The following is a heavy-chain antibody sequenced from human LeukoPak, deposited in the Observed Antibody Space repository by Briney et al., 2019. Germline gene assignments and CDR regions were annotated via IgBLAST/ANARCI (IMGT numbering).Heavy chain of an antibody. CDR3: AGEMAKKGGNAFDI. D-gene: IGHD5-24*01. CDR2: IDDSGST. Sequence: SETLSLTCAVSGVSISSSRYYWVWIRQPPGKGLEGIGSIDDSGSTYFNPARKSLGTICVDASKYQFSLKLSSVPAADTAVYYCAGEMAKKGGNAFDIWGQGTMVSVSS. CDR1: GVSISSSRYY. V-gene: IGHV4-39*01. J-gene: IGHJ3*02.